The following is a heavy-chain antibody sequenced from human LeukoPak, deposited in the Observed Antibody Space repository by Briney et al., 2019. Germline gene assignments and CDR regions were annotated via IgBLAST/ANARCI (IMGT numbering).Heavy chain of an antibody. V-gene: IGHV1-18*01. J-gene: IGHJ5*02. CDR2: ISAYNGNT. CDR1: GYTFSSHG. Sequence: GASVKVSCKASGYTFSSHGINWVRQAPGQGLEWMGWISAYNGNTNYAQTLQGRVTVTRDTSTSTVFMELSSLRSEDTAVYFCARGPPTWVSDTSKRALFDPWGQGTRVTVSS. CDR3: ARGPPTWVSDTSKRALFDP. D-gene: IGHD2-2*01.